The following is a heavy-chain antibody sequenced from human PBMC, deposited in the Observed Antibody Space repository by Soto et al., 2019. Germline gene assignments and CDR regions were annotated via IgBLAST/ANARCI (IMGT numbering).Heavy chain of an antibody. V-gene: IGHV1-3*01. Sequence: QVQLVQSGAEVKKPGASVKVSCKASGYTFTSYAMHWVRQAPGQRLEWMGWINAVNGNTKYSQKFQGRVTITRDTSASTAYMELSSLRSEDTAVYYCARGVAGPLHWFDPWGQGTLVTVSS. D-gene: IGHD6-19*01. CDR1: GYTFTSYA. J-gene: IGHJ5*02. CDR3: ARGVAGPLHWFDP. CDR2: INAVNGNT.